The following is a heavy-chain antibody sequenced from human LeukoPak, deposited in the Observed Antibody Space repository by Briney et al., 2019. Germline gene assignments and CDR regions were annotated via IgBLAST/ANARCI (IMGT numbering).Heavy chain of an antibody. CDR3: ARAPYYYDSSGYYEDY. J-gene: IGHJ4*02. V-gene: IGHV3-9*01. CDR1: GFTFDDYA. CDR2: ISWNSGSI. D-gene: IGHD3-22*01. Sequence: GGSLRLSCAASGFTFDDYAMHWVRQAPGKGLGWVSGISWNSGSIGYADSVKGRFTISRDNAKNSLYLQMNSLRAEDTALYYCARAPYYYDSSGYYEDYWGQGTLVTVSS.